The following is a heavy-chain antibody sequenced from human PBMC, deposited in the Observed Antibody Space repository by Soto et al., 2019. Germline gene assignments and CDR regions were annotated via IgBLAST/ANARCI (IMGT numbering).Heavy chain of an antibody. CDR3: ARDRCSSSSCFFDY. D-gene: IGHD2-2*01. Sequence: EVQLVESGGDLVQPGGPLRLSCAACGFTFNTYWMGWVRQAPGKGLEWVANIKQDGSDKYYVDSVKGQFTISRDNTKNSLYLQMNSLRADDTAVYYCARDRCSSSSCFFDYWGQGTPVTVTS. CDR2: IKQDGSDK. J-gene: IGHJ4*02. V-gene: IGHV3-7*03. CDR1: GFTFNTYW.